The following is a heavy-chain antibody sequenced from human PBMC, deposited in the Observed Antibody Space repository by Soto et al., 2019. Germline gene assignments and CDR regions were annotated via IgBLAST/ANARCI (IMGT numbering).Heavy chain of an antibody. Sequence: QVQLQESGPGVVKPSETRSLTCTIAGVSISGYYWTWIRQSPGKGLEYIVYIYSGNTNYNPSLNSRVTSAVDTSNNHFSLKLSSVYAADTAVYYCWRLPSDGDYAYWGEGKLVNVSS. CDR2: IYSGNT. D-gene: IGHD4-17*01. CDR1: GVSISGYY. CDR3: WRLPSDGDYAY. V-gene: IGHV4-59*08. J-gene: IGHJ4*02.